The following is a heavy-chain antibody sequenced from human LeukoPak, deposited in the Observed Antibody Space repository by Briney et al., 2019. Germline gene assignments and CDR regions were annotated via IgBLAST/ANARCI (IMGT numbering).Heavy chain of an antibody. Sequence: HTGRSLRLSCAASGLTFSFSDYGMTWVRQAPGKWLDWVSGITGDGGDTYYADSVKGRFTISRDSSKSTLYLQMNSLRAEDTAVYYCAKGVGFRSGPDYWGQGILVTVSS. J-gene: IGHJ4*02. CDR2: ITGDGGDT. CDR1: GLTFSFSDYG. CDR3: AKGVGFRSGPDY. D-gene: IGHD5-12*01. V-gene: IGHV3-23*01.